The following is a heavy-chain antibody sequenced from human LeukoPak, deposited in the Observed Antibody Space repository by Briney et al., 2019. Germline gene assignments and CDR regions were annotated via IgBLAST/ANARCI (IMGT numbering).Heavy chain of an antibody. D-gene: IGHD5-18*01. J-gene: IGHJ4*02. CDR2: ISGSGGST. CDR1: GFTFSSYA. CDR3: ARGRGYSFFYSDY. V-gene: IGHV3-23*01. Sequence: PGGSLRLSCAASGFTFSSYAMSWVRQAPGKGLEWVSAISGSGGSTYYADSVKGRFTISRDNSKNTLYLQMNSLRAEDTAVYYCARGRGYSFFYSDYWGQGTLVTVSS.